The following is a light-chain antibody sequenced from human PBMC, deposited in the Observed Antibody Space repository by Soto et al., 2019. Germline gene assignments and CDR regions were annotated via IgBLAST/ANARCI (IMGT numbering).Light chain of an antibody. V-gene: IGKV3-20*01. Sequence: EIVLTQSPGTLSLSPGERATPSCRASQSVSLNYLAWYQQKPGQTPRLLIYGASSRATGIPDRFSGSGSGTDFTLTIGRLEPEDFAVYYCQQYGSAPYSFGQGTKVEIK. CDR2: GAS. CDR1: QSVSLNY. CDR3: QQYGSAPYS. J-gene: IGKJ2*03.